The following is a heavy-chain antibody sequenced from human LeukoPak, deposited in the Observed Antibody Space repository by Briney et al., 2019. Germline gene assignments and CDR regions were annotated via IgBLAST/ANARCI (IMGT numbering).Heavy chain of an antibody. CDR1: GYTFTSYD. D-gene: IGHD5-12*01. J-gene: IGHJ4*02. CDR2: MNPDSGNT. CDR3: ARGNGYSGYEDY. V-gene: IGHV1-8*03. Sequence: ASVKVSCKASGYTFTSYDINWVRQATGQGLEWMGWMNPDSGNTGYAQKFQGRVTITRNTSMSTAYMELSSLRSEDTAVYYCARGNGYSGYEDYWGQGTLVTVSS.